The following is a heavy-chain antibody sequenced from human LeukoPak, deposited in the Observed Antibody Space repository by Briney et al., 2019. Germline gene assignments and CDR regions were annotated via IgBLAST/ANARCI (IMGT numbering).Heavy chain of an antibody. CDR1: GGSISSYY. D-gene: IGHD3-22*01. Sequence: SETLSLTCTVSGGSISSYYWSWLRQPPGKGLEWIGYIYYSGSTNYNPSLKSRVTISVDTSKNQFPLKLSSVTAADTAVYYCAREGDYDSSGYYFDYWGQGTLVTVSS. CDR2: IYYSGST. CDR3: AREGDYDSSGYYFDY. J-gene: IGHJ4*02. V-gene: IGHV4-59*01.